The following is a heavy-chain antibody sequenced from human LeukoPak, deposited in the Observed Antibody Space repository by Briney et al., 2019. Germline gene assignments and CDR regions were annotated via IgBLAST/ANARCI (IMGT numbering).Heavy chain of an antibody. CDR2: INHNSRGP. Sequence: ASVNVSCKPSGYTFTGYYMHWVRQAPGQGLEWMGWINHNSRGPNYAQKFQGRVTMTRDTSISTAYMELSRLRSDDTAVYYCARERGSVEMATWGQGTLVTVSS. J-gene: IGHJ4*02. V-gene: IGHV1-2*02. D-gene: IGHD5-24*01. CDR3: ARERGSVEMAT. CDR1: GYTFTGYY.